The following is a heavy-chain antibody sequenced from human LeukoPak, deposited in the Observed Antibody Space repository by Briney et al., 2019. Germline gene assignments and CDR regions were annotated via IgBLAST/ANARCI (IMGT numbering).Heavy chain of an antibody. J-gene: IGHJ6*03. CDR1: GFTFDDYA. Sequence: GGSLRLSCAASGFTFDDYAMHWVRQAPGKGLEWVSLISGDGGSTYYADSVKGRFTISRDNSKNSLYLQMNSLGTEDTALYYCAKDGVAARPRGYYYYYMDVWGKGTTVTVSS. V-gene: IGHV3-43*02. D-gene: IGHD6-6*01. CDR2: ISGDGGST. CDR3: AKDGVAARPRGYYYYYMDV.